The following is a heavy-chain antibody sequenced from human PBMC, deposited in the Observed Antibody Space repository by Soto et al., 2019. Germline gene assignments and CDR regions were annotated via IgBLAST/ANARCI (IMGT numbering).Heavy chain of an antibody. D-gene: IGHD1-20*01. V-gene: IGHV1-69*01. CDR2: IIPIFGTA. J-gene: IGHJ6*02. CDR3: ARCVITGTPYYYYGMDV. CDR1: GGTFSSYA. Sequence: QVQLVQSGAEVKKPGSSVKVSCKASGGTFSSYAISWVRQAPGQGLEWMGGIIPIFGTANYAQKFQGRVTITADESTSIAYMELSSLRSEDTAVYYCARCVITGTPYYYYGMDVWGQGTTVTVSS.